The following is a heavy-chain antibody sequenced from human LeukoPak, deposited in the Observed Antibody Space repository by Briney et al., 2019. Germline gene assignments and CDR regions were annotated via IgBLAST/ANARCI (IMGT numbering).Heavy chain of an antibody. Sequence: GRSLRLSCAASGFTFSTYGMHWVRQAPGKGLEWVAVVSYDGSNKYHADSVKGRFTISRDNSKNTLYLQMNSLRAEDTAVYYCARDWGGAGWGQGTLVTVSS. J-gene: IGHJ4*02. D-gene: IGHD3-16*01. CDR3: ARDWGGAG. CDR2: VSYDGSNK. CDR1: GFTFSTYG. V-gene: IGHV3-30*03.